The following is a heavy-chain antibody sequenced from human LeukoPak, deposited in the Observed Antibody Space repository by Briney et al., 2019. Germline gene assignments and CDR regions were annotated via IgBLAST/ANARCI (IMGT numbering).Heavy chain of an antibody. J-gene: IGHJ4*02. V-gene: IGHV1-24*01. Sequence: VSVKVSCKVSGYTLTELSMHWVRQAPGKGLEWMGGFDPEDGETIYAQKFQGRVTVTEDTSTDTAYMELSSLRSEDTAVYYCATDLSSSSPFDYWGQGTLVTVSS. CDR1: GYTLTELS. CDR2: FDPEDGET. D-gene: IGHD6-13*01. CDR3: ATDLSSSSPFDY.